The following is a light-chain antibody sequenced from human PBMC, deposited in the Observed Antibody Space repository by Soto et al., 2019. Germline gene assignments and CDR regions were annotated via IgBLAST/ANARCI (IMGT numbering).Light chain of an antibody. CDR1: QNVSRF. Sequence: DIVLTQSRATLSLAPGERAALSCRASQNVSRFLAWYQRRPGQAPRLLIYDASKRASDIPARFSGSGSGTDFTLTISSLEPEDSAVYYCQQRSNWPPLTVGGGTKADIK. J-gene: IGKJ4*01. V-gene: IGKV3-11*01. CDR3: QQRSNWPPLT. CDR2: DAS.